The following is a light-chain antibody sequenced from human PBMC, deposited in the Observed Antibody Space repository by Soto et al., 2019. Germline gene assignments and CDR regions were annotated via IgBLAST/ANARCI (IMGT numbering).Light chain of an antibody. CDR3: QQYYFRPLT. CDR2: WAS. J-gene: IGKJ4*01. Sequence: DVVMTQSPESLAVSLGERATISCKSSHNILYTSNNRHYVAWYSQKPGQPPKLLVLWASTRQSGVPDRFSGGGSGTDVALPISSLQAGDVAVYYFQQYYFRPLTFGGGTKVELK. V-gene: IGKV4-1*01. CDR1: HNILYTSNNRHY.